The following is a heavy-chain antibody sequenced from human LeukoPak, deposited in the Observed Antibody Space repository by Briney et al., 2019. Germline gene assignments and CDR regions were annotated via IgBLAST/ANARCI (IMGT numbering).Heavy chain of an antibody. J-gene: IGHJ4*02. V-gene: IGHV4-39*01. CDR1: GGSISSSNW. CDR3: VRGVANYGPFDY. CDR2: IYYSGST. Sequence: ASETLSLTCAVSGGSISSSNWWSWVRQPPGKGLEWIGSIYYSGSTYYNPSLKSRVTISVDTSKNQFSLKLSSVTAADTTVYYCVRGVANYGPFDYWGQGTLVTVSS. D-gene: IGHD3-16*01.